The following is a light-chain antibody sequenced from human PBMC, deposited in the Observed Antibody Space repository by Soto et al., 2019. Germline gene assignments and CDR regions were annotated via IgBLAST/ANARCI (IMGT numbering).Light chain of an antibody. V-gene: IGKV1-5*03. CDR2: KAS. CDR1: QSISIW. Sequence: IQMTQSPSTLSASVGDRVTITCRASQSISIWLAWYQQKPGKATKLLIYKASSLESEVPSRFSGSGSGKEFTLTIKSLQPDDSATYYCQQYNSDSTFGQGTKVEIK. CDR3: QQYNSDST. J-gene: IGKJ1*01.